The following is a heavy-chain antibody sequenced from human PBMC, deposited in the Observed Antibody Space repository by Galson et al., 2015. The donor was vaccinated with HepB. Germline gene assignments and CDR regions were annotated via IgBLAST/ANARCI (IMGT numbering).Heavy chain of an antibody. CDR1: GFTFSSYW. D-gene: IGHD3-22*01. J-gene: IGHJ4*02. V-gene: IGHV3-7*03. CDR3: AREVVGGYYDSSGLFDY. CDR2: IKQDGSEK. Sequence: SLRLSCAASGFTFSSYWMSWVRQAPGKGLEWVANIKQDGSEKYYVDSVKGRFTISRDNAKNSLYLQMNSLRAEDTAVYYCAREVVGGYYDSSGLFDYWGQGTLVTVSS.